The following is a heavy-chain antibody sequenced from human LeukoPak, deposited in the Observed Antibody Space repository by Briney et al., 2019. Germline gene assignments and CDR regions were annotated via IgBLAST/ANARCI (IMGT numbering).Heavy chain of an antibody. J-gene: IGHJ6*03. Sequence: SETLSLTSTVSGGSISSYYWSWIRQPPGKGLEWIGYIYYSGSTNYNPSLKSRVTISVDTSKNQFSLQLSSVTAADTALYYCGSATGDDYYYYMDVWGKGTTVTVSS. V-gene: IGHV4-59*08. CDR2: IYYSGST. CDR1: GGSISSYY. D-gene: IGHD7-27*01. CDR3: GSATGDDYYYYMDV.